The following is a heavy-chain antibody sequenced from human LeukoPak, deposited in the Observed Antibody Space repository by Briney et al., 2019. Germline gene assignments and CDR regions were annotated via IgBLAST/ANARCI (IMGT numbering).Heavy chain of an antibody. D-gene: IGHD3-16*01. J-gene: IGHJ4*02. CDR1: GFTFSSYT. CDR2: IGTSSTTI. CDR3: ARLVGEQNSIDY. V-gene: IGHV3-48*01. Sequence: PGGSLRLSYAASGFTFSSYTMNWVRQPPGKGLEWVSNIGTSSTTIYYADSVKGRFTISRDNSKNTLYLQMNSLRAEDTAVYYCARLVGEQNSIDYWGQGTLVTVSS.